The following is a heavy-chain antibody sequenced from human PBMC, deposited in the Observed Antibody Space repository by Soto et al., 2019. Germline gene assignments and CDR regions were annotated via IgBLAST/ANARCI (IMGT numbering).Heavy chain of an antibody. CDR1: GFTLSDYD. CDR2: ISYDGSRT. CDR3: ARDEGSGGPGGACDI. V-gene: IGHV3-30*19. D-gene: IGHD2-15*01. J-gene: IGHJ3*02. Sequence: QAQLVESGGGVVQPGRSLRLSCAASGFTLSDYDMHWIRLAPGKGLEWVSFISYDGSRTSYADSVKGRFTVSRDNSKNKLDLQMGGLRGEDTALYYCARDEGSGGPGGACDIWGQGTMVTVSS.